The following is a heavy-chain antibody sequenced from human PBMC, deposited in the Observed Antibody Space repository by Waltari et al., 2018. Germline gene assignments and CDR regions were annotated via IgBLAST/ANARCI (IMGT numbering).Heavy chain of an antibody. J-gene: IGHJ2*01. V-gene: IGHV4-4*07. CDR2: IFASGSA. D-gene: IGHD2-15*01. CDR1: GGFISSYS. Sequence: QLQLQESGPGLVKPSETLSLTCTVSGGFISSYSWSWIRQTAGRGLEWIGRIFASGSADYNPSLKSRVSMSVDTSKNQFSLKLTSVTAADTAVYYCARKDSSYWYFDLWGRGTLVTVSS. CDR3: ARKDSSYWYFDL.